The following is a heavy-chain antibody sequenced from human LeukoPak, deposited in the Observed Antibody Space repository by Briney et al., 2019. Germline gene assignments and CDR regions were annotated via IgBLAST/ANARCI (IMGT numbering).Heavy chain of an antibody. J-gene: IGHJ4*02. D-gene: IGHD3-22*01. CDR3: ARERVSDYYDSSGYDY. CDR2: IYYSGST. V-gene: IGHV4-31*03. CDR1: GGSISSGGYY. Sequence: SETLSLTCTVSGGSISSGGYYWSWIRQHPGKGLEWIGYIYYSGSTYYNPFLKSRVTISVDTSKNQFSLKLSSVTAADTAVYYCARERVSDYYDSSGYDYWGQGTLVTVSS.